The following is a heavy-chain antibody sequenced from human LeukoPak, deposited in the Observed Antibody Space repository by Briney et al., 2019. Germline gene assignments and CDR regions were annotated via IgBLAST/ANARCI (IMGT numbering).Heavy chain of an antibody. CDR2: ISSNGGST. Sequence: GGSLRLSCAASGFTFSSYAMHWVRQAPGKGLEYVSAISSNGGSTCYANSVKGRFTISRDNSKNTLYLQMGSLRAEDMAVYYCARGRRLYGDYADYWGQGTLVTVSS. V-gene: IGHV3-64*01. CDR1: GFTFSSYA. D-gene: IGHD4-23*01. CDR3: ARGRRLYGDYADY. J-gene: IGHJ4*02.